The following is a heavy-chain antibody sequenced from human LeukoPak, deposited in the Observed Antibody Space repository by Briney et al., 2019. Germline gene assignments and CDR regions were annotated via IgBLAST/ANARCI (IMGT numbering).Heavy chain of an antibody. V-gene: IGHV3-23*01. CDR1: GFTFSSCA. Sequence: GGSLRLSCAASGFTFSSCAMSWVRQAPGKGLEWVSGISGGDDTTYFADSVKGRFTISRDNSKNTLYLQMNRLRAEDTAVYYCAKDKQWLVLDYWGQGTLVTVSS. D-gene: IGHD6-19*01. CDR3: AKDKQWLVLDY. CDR2: ISGGDDTT. J-gene: IGHJ4*02.